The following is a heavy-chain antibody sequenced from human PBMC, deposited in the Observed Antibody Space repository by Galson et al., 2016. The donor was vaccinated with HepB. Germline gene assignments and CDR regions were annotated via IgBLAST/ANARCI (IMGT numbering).Heavy chain of an antibody. Sequence: SETLSLTCSVSGDPKGIISRNWWSWVRQLPGKGLEWIGEISHSATTNYNPSFKSRVNLSVDTSKNHISLRLSSVTAADTAVYYCARGIRGYGGPEGLFDYWGQGTLVTVSS. D-gene: IGHD5-12*01. J-gene: IGHJ4*02. CDR2: ISHSATT. V-gene: IGHV4-4*02. CDR3: ARGIRGYGGPEGLFDY. CDR1: GDPKGIISRNW.